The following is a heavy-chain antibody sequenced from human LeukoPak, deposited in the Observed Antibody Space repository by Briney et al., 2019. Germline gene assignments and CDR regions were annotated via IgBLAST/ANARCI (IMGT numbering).Heavy chain of an antibody. CDR2: IRSDGRDK. CDR3: AKDFFPGTAAGRFDS. V-gene: IGHV3-30*02. D-gene: IGHD6-13*01. CDR1: GFTFNTHG. Sequence: QPGGSPRLSCATSGFTFNTHGMHWVRQAPGKGLEWVAFIRSDGRDKYYADSVKGRFTISRHNSKNTLYLQMNSLRAEDSAVCYCAKDFFPGTAAGRFDSWGQGTLVTVSS. J-gene: IGHJ4*02.